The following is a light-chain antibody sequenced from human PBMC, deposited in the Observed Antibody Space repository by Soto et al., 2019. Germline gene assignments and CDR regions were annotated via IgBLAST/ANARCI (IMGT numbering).Light chain of an antibody. CDR3: QQYGSSGT. J-gene: IGKJ1*01. CDR2: GAS. Sequence: EIVLTQSPGTLSLSPGERATLSCRASQSVSNNYLAWYHQKPGQAPRLLIYGASNRGTGISDRFSGSGAGTDFTLTMSRQEPEEFAVYYCQQYGSSGTFGQGNKVEIK. CDR1: QSVSNNY. V-gene: IGKV3-20*01.